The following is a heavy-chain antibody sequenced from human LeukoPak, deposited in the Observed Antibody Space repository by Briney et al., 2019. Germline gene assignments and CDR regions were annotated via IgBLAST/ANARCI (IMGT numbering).Heavy chain of an antibody. CDR2: IYGTGTI. D-gene: IGHD3-22*01. CDR1: GGSISSYY. CDR3: ARVDDSSGYYYPFDY. Sequence: SETLSLTCTVSGGSISSYYWSWIRQPAGKGLEWIGRIYGTGTITYNPSLQSRVTISVDTSKNQFSLKLSSVTAADTAVYYCARVDDSSGYYYPFDYWGQGTLVTVSS. J-gene: IGHJ4*02. V-gene: IGHV4-4*07.